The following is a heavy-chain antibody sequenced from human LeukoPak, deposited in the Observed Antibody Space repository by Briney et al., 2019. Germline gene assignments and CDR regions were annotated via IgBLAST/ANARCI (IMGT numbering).Heavy chain of an antibody. CDR2: IYYSGTT. J-gene: IGHJ4*02. CDR3: ARVYSSWYLDY. V-gene: IGHV4-30-4*07. D-gene: IGHD6-6*01. CDR1: GVSISSGYDS. Sequence: SETLSLTCSVSGVSISSGYDSWNWIRQPPGKGLEWIGYIYYSGTTYYNPSLKSRVTISVDTSKNQFSLKLSSVTAADTAVYYCARVYSSWYLDYWGQGTLVTVSS.